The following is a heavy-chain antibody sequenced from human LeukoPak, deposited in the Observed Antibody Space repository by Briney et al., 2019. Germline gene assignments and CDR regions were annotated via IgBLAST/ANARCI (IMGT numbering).Heavy chain of an antibody. D-gene: IGHD2-2*01. CDR1: GYSISSGYY. CDR2: INHSGST. Sequence: PSETLSLTCTVSGYSISSGYYWGWIRQPPGKGLEWIGEINHSGSTNYNPSLKSRVTISVDTSKNQFSLKLSSVTAADTAVYYCARRSMYYYMDVWGKGTTVTISS. V-gene: IGHV4-38-2*02. CDR3: ARRSMYYYMDV. J-gene: IGHJ6*03.